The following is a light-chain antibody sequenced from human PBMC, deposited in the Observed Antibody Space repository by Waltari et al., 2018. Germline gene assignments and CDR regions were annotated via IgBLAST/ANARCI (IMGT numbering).Light chain of an antibody. CDR2: DVV. Sequence: QSALTQPASVSGSPGQSITVSCTGTISDVGAYNYGFWYQQHPRKAPKHIIYDVVKRPSGVSDRFSGSKSGNTASLTISGLQAEDEADYYCSSRRSGSTLVFGGGTKVTVL. J-gene: IGLJ3*02. CDR1: ISDVGAYNY. CDR3: SSRRSGSTLV. V-gene: IGLV2-14*03.